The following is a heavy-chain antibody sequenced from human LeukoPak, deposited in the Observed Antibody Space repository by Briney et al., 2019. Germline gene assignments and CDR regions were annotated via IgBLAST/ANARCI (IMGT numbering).Heavy chain of an antibody. D-gene: IGHD3-22*01. Sequence: TGGSLRLSCAASEFTVSSYAMHWVRQAPGKGLEWAAVISYDGSNKYYADSVKGRFTISRDNSKNTLYLQMNSLRAEDTAVYYRARDWDDSSGYYTSLDYWGQGTLVTVSS. CDR1: EFTVSSYA. CDR3: ARDWDDSSGYYTSLDY. V-gene: IGHV3-30-3*01. CDR2: ISYDGSNK. J-gene: IGHJ4*02.